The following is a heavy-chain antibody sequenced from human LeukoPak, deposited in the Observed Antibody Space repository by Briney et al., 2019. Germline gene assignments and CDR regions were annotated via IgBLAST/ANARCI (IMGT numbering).Heavy chain of an antibody. CDR3: TTGYNWNDDLDY. CDR2: IKSKTDGGTT. V-gene: IGHV3-15*01. D-gene: IGHD1-1*01. CDR1: GFIFSGVW. J-gene: IGHJ4*02. Sequence: PGGSLRLSCAASGFIFSGVWMSWVRQAPGKGLEWVGRIKSKTDGGTTDYAAPVKGRFTISRDDSKNTLYLQMNSLKTEDTAVYYCTTGYNWNDDLDYWGQGTLVTVSS.